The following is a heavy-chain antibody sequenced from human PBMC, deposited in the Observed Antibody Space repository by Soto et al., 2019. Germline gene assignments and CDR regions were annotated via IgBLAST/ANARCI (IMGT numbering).Heavy chain of an antibody. CDR3: AAGGGLPRYY. CDR2: IYHSGST. V-gene: IGHV4-30-2*01. J-gene: IGHJ4*02. D-gene: IGHD5-12*01. CDR1: GGSISSGCYS. Sequence: QLQLQESGSGLVKPSQTLSLTCAVSGGSISSGCYSWSWIRQPPGKGLEWIGYIYHSGSTYYNPSLKSRVPISVDRSKNQFSLRLSSVTAADTAVYYCAAGGGLPRYYWGQGTLVTVSS.